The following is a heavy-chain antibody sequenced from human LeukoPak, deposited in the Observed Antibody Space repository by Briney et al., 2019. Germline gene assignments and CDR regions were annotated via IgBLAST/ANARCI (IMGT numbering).Heavy chain of an antibody. CDR1: GDSVSSNTAA. V-gene: IGHV6-1*01. CDR2: TYYRSKWYN. Sequence: SQTLSLTCAISGDSVSSNTAAWNWIRQSPSRGLEWLGRTYYRSKWYNNYAVSVKSRITMNPDTSKNQFSLQLNSVTPEDTDVYYCARDVTGDFKLDYWGQGTLVTVSS. CDR3: ARDVTGDFKLDY. D-gene: IGHD3-16*01. J-gene: IGHJ4*02.